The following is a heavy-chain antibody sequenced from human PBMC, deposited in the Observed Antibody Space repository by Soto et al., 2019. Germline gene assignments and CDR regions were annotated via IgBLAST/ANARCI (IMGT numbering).Heavy chain of an antibody. CDR1: GFTVSSNY. CDR2: IYSGGST. Sequence: GGSLRLSCAASGFTVSSNYMSWVRQAPGKGLEWVSVIYSGGSTYYADSVKGRFTISRHNSKNTLYLQMNSLRAEDTAVYYCASVPCGGDCYSDYWGQGTLVTVSS. J-gene: IGHJ4*02. V-gene: IGHV3-53*04. D-gene: IGHD2-21*02. CDR3: ASVPCGGDCYSDY.